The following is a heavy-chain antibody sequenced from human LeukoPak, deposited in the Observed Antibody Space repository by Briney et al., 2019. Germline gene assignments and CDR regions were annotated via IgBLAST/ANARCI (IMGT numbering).Heavy chain of an antibody. J-gene: IGHJ4*02. Sequence: SETLSLTCTVSGGSICSYYWSWIRQPPGKGLESIGYIYYSNTNYNPSLKSRVTISVDTSKNQFSLKLSSVTAADTAVYYCARLKYGDYGLYYFDYWGQGTLVTVSS. CDR3: ARLKYGDYGLYYFDY. CDR2: IYYSNT. CDR1: GGSICSYY. D-gene: IGHD4-17*01. V-gene: IGHV4-59*08.